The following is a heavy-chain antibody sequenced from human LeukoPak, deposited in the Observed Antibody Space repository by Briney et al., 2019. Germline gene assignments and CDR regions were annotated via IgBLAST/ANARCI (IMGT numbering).Heavy chain of an antibody. Sequence: SETLSLTCAVYGGSFSGYYWSWIRQPPGKGLEWIGEINHSGSTNYNPSLKSRVTISVDTSKNQFSLKLSSVTAADTAVYYCARGRQYYDILTGYNYYYCYGMDVWGQGTTVTVSS. CDR2: INHSGST. V-gene: IGHV4-34*01. CDR3: ARGRQYYDILTGYNYYYCYGMDV. D-gene: IGHD3-9*01. CDR1: GGSFSGYY. J-gene: IGHJ6*02.